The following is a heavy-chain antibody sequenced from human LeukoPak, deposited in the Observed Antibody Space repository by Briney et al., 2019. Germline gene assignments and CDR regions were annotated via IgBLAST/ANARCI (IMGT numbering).Heavy chain of an antibody. Sequence: ASVKVSCKASGGTFSSYAISWVRQAPGQGLEWMGRINPNSGGTNYAQKFQGRVTMTRDTSISTAYMELSRLRFDDTAVYYCARTALDLYYYDSSGSAGFDYWGQGTLVTVSS. D-gene: IGHD3-22*01. CDR1: GGTFSSYA. CDR2: INPNSGGT. J-gene: IGHJ4*02. CDR3: ARTALDLYYYDSSGSAGFDY. V-gene: IGHV1-2*06.